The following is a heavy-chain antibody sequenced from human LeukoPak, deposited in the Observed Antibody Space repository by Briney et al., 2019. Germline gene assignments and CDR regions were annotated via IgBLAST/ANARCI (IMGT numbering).Heavy chain of an antibody. D-gene: IGHD6-19*01. V-gene: IGHV1-2*02. CDR2: INPNSGGT. CDR1: GYTFTGYY. J-gene: IGHJ3*02. Sequence: ASVKVSCKASGYTFTGYYMHWVRQAPGQGLEWMGWINPNSGGTNYAQKFQGRVTMTRDTSISTAYMELRRLRSDDTAVYYCARDLDSSGWEGAFDIWGQGTMVTVSS. CDR3: ARDLDSSGWEGAFDI.